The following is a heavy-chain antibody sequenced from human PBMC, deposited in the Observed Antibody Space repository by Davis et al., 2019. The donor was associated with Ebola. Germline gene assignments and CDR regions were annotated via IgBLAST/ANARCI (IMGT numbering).Heavy chain of an antibody. J-gene: IGHJ3*02. CDR1: GGSFSGYY. D-gene: IGHD3-22*01. V-gene: IGHV4-34*01. CDR2: INHSGST. CDR3: ARVGYYYDSSGYYRGAFDI. Sequence: MPSETLSLTCAVYGGSFSGYYWSWIRQPPGKGLEWIGEINHSGSTNYNPSLKSRVTISVDTSKNQFSLKLSSVTAADTAVYYCARVGYYYDSSGYYRGAFDIWGQGTMVTVSS.